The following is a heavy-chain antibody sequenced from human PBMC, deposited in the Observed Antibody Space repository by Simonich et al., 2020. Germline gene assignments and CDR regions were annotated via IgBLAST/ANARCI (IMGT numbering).Heavy chain of an antibody. CDR1: GYTFTSCD. V-gene: IGHV1-8*03. D-gene: IGHD6-13*01. J-gene: IGHJ4*02. Sequence: QVQLVQSGAEVKKPGASVKVSCKASGYTFTSCDINRVRQATGQGLEWMGRMNPNSGNTGYAQKFQGRVTITRNTSISTAYMELSSLRSEDTAVYYCARGIGSSWYFDYWGQGTLVTVSS. CDR3: ARGIGSSWYFDY. CDR2: MNPNSGNT.